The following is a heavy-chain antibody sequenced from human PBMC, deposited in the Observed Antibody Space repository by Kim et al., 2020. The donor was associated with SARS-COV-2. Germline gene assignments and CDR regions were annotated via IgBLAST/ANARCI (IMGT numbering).Heavy chain of an antibody. CDR3: ARAPRGDSGYDYYFDY. D-gene: IGHD5-12*01. V-gene: IGHV1-69*01. Sequence: KFQGRVTITADESTSTAYMELSSLRSEDTAVYYCARAPRGDSGYDYYFDYWGQGTLVTVSS. J-gene: IGHJ4*02.